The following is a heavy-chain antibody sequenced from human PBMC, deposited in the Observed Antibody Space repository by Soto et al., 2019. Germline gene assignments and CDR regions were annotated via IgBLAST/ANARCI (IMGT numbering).Heavy chain of an antibody. CDR2: INPSGGST. CDR1: GYTFTSYY. CDR3: ARTKIAAVDGSLPLDH. D-gene: IGHD6-19*01. J-gene: IGHJ4*02. Sequence: GASVKVSCKASGYTFTSYYMHWVRQAPGQGLEWMGIINPSGGSTSYAQKFQGRVTMTRDTSTSTVYMELSSLRSEETAVYYCARTKIAAVDGSLPLDHWGQGTLVTVSS. V-gene: IGHV1-46*01.